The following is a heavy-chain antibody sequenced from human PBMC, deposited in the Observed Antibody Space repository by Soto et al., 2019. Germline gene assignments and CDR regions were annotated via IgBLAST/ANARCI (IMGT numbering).Heavy chain of an antibody. Sequence: ASVKVSCKASGYTFIGYYMHWVRQAPGQGLEWMGWINPNSGGTNYAQKFQGRVTMTRDTSISTAYMELSRLRSDDTAVYYCARDVVRSGYMWVRGYYFDYWGQGTLVTVSS. CDR3: ARDVVRSGYMWVRGYYFDY. V-gene: IGHV1-2*02. J-gene: IGHJ4*02. CDR1: GYTFIGYY. CDR2: INPNSGGT. D-gene: IGHD3-22*01.